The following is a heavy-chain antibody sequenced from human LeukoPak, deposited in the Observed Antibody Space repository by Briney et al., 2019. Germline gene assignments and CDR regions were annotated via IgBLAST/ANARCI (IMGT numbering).Heavy chain of an antibody. Sequence: AVKVSCKASGGTFSSYTISWVRQAPGQGLEWMGRIIPILGIAHYAQKFQGRVTITADKSPSTAYMELSSLRSEDTAVLYCARNPVVPTAIPEIAVAGWGQGTLVTVSS. V-gene: IGHV1-69*02. D-gene: IGHD2-2*01. CDR2: IIPILGIA. J-gene: IGHJ4*02. CDR3: ARNPVVPTAIPEIAVAG. CDR1: GGTFSSYT.